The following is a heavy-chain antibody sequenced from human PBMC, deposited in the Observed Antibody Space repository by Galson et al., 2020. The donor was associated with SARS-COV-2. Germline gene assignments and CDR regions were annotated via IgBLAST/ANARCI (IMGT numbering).Heavy chain of an antibody. D-gene: IGHD6-19*01. Sequence: SETLSLTCAASGGTNSGTDYYRSWIRQPAGKGLKWIGRIHSSGSTNYNPSLKSRVAISVDTSKNQFSLKLTSVTAADTAVYFCAAGPVAGTGEWGQGTLVTVSS. CDR1: GGTNSGTDYY. CDR3: AAGPVAGTGE. V-gene: IGHV4-61*02. J-gene: IGHJ4*02. CDR2: IHSSGST.